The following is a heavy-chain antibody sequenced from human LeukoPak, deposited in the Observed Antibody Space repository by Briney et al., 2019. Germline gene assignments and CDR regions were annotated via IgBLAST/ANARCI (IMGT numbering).Heavy chain of an antibody. CDR1: GFTFTTYD. CDR2: MNPNSGNT. Sequence: GASVKASCKASGFTFTTYDINWVRQATGQGLEWMGWMNPNSGNTGYAQKFQGRVTMTRNTSISTAYMELSSLRSEDTAVYYCARGPNKYDGGNSGSAWFDPWGQGTLVTVSS. V-gene: IGHV1-8*01. J-gene: IGHJ5*02. D-gene: IGHD4-23*01. CDR3: ARGPNKYDGGNSGSAWFDP.